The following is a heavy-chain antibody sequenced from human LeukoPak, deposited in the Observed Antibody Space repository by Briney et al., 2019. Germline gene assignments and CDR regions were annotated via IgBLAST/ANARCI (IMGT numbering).Heavy chain of an antibody. CDR1: GYTFTSYG. CDR2: ISAYNGNT. Sequence: ASVKVSCKASGYTFTSYGISWVRQAPGQGLEWMGWISAYNGNTNYAQKLQGRVTMTTDTSTSTAYMELRSLRSDDTAVYYCARVGYYESSGYYEYWGQGTLVTVSS. D-gene: IGHD3-22*01. CDR3: ARVGYYESSGYYEY. J-gene: IGHJ4*02. V-gene: IGHV1-18*01.